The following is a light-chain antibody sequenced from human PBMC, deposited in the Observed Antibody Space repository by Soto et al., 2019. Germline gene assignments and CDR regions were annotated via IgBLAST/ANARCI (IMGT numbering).Light chain of an antibody. J-gene: IGLJ1*01. V-gene: IGLV2-14*01. CDR1: RSDIGDSNF. CDR3: ASFRSGTILV. CDR2: EVI. Sequence: QSALTQPASVSGSPGQSVTISCTGPRSDIGDSNFISWYQHSPGKAPRLLIYEVINRPSGVSKRFSGSKAGNTASLTISGLLDDDEADYFCASFRSGTILVFGTGTKLTVL.